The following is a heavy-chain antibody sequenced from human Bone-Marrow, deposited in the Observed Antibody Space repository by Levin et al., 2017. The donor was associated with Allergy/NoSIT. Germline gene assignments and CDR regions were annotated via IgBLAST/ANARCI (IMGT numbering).Heavy chain of an antibody. Sequence: GGSLRLSCAASRFTFSRFWMSWVRQAPGKGLEWVANINQDGGEKKYVDSVKGRFTISRDNGKKSLYLEMNSLRVEDTAVYYCAREKDSNYGYNYYGMDVWGQGTTVTVSS. CDR3: AREKDSNYGYNYYGMDV. CDR2: INQDGGEK. CDR1: RFTFSRFW. J-gene: IGHJ6*02. D-gene: IGHD4-11*01. V-gene: IGHV3-7*01.